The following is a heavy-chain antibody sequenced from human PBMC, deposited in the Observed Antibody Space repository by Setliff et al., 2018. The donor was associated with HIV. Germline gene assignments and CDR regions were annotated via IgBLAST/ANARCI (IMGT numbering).Heavy chain of an antibody. D-gene: IGHD4-17*01. CDR2: ISGSGGTK. CDR3: ANYGDY. Sequence: GGSLRLSCVASEFTFSSYAMNWVRQAPGKGLEWVSTISGSGGTKYYAASVQGRFTISRDNSKNTVYLQMSSLIAEDTALYYCANYGDYWGQGTLVTVSS. CDR1: EFTFSSYA. V-gene: IGHV3-23*01. J-gene: IGHJ4*02.